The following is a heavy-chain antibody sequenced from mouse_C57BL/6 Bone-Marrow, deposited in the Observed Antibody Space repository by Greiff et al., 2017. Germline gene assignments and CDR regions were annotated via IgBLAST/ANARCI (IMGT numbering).Heavy chain of an antibody. CDR2: IDPSDSYT. CDR1: GYTFTSYW. D-gene: IGHD2-4*01. Sequence: QVQLKQPGAELVMPGASVKLSCKASGYTFTSYWMHWVKQRPGQGLEWIGEIDPSDSYTNYNQKFKGKSTLTVDKSSSTAYMQLSSLTSEDSAVYYCARGLRRGAWFAYWGQGTLVTVSA. J-gene: IGHJ3*01. V-gene: IGHV1-69*01. CDR3: ARGLRRGAWFAY.